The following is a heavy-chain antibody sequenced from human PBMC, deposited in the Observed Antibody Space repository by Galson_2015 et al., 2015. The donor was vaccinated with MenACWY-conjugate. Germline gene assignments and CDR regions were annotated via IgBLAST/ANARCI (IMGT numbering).Heavy chain of an antibody. CDR1: GGSISSYY. CDR2: IYYSGST. D-gene: IGHD2-15*01. Sequence: SETLSLTCTAPGGSISSYYWSWIRQPPGKGLEWIGYIYYSGSTNYNPSLKSRVTISVDTSKNQFSLKLSSVTAADTAVYYCARGTVVVVAARVPYYYYGMDVWGQGTTVTVSS. CDR3: ARGTVVVVAARVPYYYYGMDV. J-gene: IGHJ6*02. V-gene: IGHV4-59*08.